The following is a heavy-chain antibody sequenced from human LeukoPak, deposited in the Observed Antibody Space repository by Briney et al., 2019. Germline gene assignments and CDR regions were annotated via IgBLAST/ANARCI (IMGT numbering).Heavy chain of an antibody. CDR2: INHSGST. CDR1: GGSFSGYY. CDR3: ARALMTVGKYYYYGMDV. D-gene: IGHD3-16*01. Sequence: PSETLSLTCAVYGGSFSGYYWSWIRQPPGKGLEWIGEINHSGSTNYNPSLKSRVTISVDTSKNQFSLKLSSVTAADTAVYYCARALMTVGKYYYYGMDVWGQGTTVTVSS. V-gene: IGHV4-34*01. J-gene: IGHJ6*02.